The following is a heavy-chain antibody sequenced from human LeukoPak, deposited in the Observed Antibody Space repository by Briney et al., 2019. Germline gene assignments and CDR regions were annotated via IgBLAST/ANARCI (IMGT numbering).Heavy chain of an antibody. CDR3: AKEAAAGSAFDI. CDR2: ISYDGSNT. V-gene: IGHV3-30*18. J-gene: IGHJ3*02. Sequence: GGSLRLSCAASGFTFSSYGMLWVRQAPGKGLEWVAVISYDGSNTYYADSVKGRFTISRDNSKNTLYLQMNSLRGEDTAVYYCAKEAAAGSAFDIWGQGTMVTVSS. CDR1: GFTFSSYG. D-gene: IGHD6-13*01.